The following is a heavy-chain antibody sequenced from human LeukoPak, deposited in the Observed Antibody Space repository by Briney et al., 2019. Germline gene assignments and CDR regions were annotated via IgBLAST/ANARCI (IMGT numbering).Heavy chain of an antibody. V-gene: IGHV7-4-1*02. Sequence: ASVKVSCKPSGYTFTDYAINWVRQAPGQGLEYMGWVNTNTGNPAYAQGFTGRFVFSSDSSVSTAYLQITSLKADDSAIYFCASCNDSSGYFDYWGQGTLVTVSS. CDR1: GYTFTDYA. J-gene: IGHJ4*02. CDR2: VNTNTGNP. D-gene: IGHD3-22*01. CDR3: ASCNDSSGYFDY.